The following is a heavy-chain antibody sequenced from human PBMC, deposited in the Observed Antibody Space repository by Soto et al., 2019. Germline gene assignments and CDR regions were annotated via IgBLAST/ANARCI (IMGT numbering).Heavy chain of an antibody. CDR2: AHHSGRT. Sequence: QVQLQESGPGLLKPSGTLSLTCTVSGDSMSSSNWWNWVRQPPGKGLEWIGEAHHSGRTNYTPSLKRRVTLSVDRAQTLFSLKLASVTAADTAVYYFVRSEATALDSWGQGTLVTVSS. V-gene: IGHV4-4*02. J-gene: IGHJ4*02. CDR1: GDSMSSSNW. CDR3: VRSEATALDS.